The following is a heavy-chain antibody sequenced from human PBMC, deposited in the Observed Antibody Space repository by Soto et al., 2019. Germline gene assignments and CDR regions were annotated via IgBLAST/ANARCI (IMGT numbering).Heavy chain of an antibody. CDR2: IYYSGST. J-gene: IGHJ6*02. V-gene: IGHV4-30-4*01. Sequence: SETLSLTCTVSGGSISSGDCYWSWIRQPPGKGLEWIGYIYYSGSTYYNPSLKSRVTISVDTSKNQFSLKLSSVTAADTAVYYCASLTPTSDYYSGMDVWGQGTTVTVSS. CDR3: ASLTPTSDYYSGMDV. CDR1: GGSISSGDCY. D-gene: IGHD3-16*01.